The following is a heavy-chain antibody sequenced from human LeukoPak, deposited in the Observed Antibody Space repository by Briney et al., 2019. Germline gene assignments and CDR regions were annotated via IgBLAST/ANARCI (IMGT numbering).Heavy chain of an antibody. CDR3: ARGTKRYCSSTSCSIYYYYYGMDV. D-gene: IGHD2-2*01. Sequence: SETLSLTCAVYGGSFSGYYWSWIRQPPGKGLEWIGEINHSGSTNYNPSLKSRVTISVDTSKNQFSLKLSSVTAADTAVYYCARGTKRYCSSTSCSIYYYYYGMDVWGQGTTVTVSS. CDR1: GGSFSGYY. CDR2: INHSGST. V-gene: IGHV4-34*01. J-gene: IGHJ6*02.